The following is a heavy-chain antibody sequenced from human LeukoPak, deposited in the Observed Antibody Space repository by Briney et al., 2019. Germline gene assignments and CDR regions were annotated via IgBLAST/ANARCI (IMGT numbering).Heavy chain of an antibody. CDR3: AKHLTNAFYDMIWFDP. CDR1: GGSINNHY. D-gene: IGHD2/OR15-2a*01. CDR2: VFDSGST. J-gene: IGHJ5*02. Sequence: SKTLSLTCSVSGGSINNHYWSWIRQTPGKGLEWIGYVFDSGSTNYNPSVKSRVTISVDTSRNQFSLRLSSVTAADTAVYYCAKHLTNAFYDMIWFDPWGQGILVTVSS. V-gene: IGHV4-59*11.